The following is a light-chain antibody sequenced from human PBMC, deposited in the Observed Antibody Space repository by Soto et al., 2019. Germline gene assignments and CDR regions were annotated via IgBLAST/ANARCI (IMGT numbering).Light chain of an antibody. J-gene: IGKJ5*01. CDR2: GAS. CDR1: QSVSSN. CDR3: QQHNQWPIT. V-gene: IGKV3-15*01. Sequence: EIVMTQSPATLSVSPGDRATFSCRASQSVSSNLAWYQQKPGQAPRLLIYGASIRATGIPARFSGSGSGTEFTLTINSLQSEDSAVYYCQQHNQWPITFGQGTRLEIK.